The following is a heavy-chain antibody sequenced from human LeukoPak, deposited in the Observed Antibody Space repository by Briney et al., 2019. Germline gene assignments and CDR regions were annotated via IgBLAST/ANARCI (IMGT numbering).Heavy chain of an antibody. CDR3: ARDFYGDDGHHPFDY. Sequence: PSETLSLTCSVSGGSIGNYYWNWLRQPAGKGLEWIGRIYASGSTNYNPSLKSRVTISMDKSKNHFSLNLKSVTAADTAFYYCARDFYGDDGHHPFDYWGQGIQGTVSS. CDR1: GGSIGNYY. V-gene: IGHV4-4*07. D-gene: IGHD2/OR15-2a*01. CDR2: IYASGST. J-gene: IGHJ4*02.